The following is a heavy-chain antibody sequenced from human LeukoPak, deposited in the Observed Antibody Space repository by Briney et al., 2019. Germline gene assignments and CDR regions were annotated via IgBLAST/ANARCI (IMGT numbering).Heavy chain of an antibody. Sequence: GASVKVSCKASGYTFTGYYMHWVRQAPGQGLEWMGWINPNNGGTSYAQKFQGRVTLTRDTSISTAYMELSRLRSDDTAVYYCARDREDILTGYDYWGQGTLVTVSS. CDR3: ARDREDILTGYDY. J-gene: IGHJ4*02. CDR2: INPNNGGT. CDR1: GYTFTGYY. V-gene: IGHV1-2*02. D-gene: IGHD3-9*01.